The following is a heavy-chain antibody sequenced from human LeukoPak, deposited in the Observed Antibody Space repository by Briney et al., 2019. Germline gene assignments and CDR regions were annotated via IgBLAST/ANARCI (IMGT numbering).Heavy chain of an antibody. Sequence: PSGTLSLTCAVSGGSISSSNWWSWVRQPPGKGLEWIGEIYHSGSTNNNPSLKSRVTMSVDTSKNQFSLKLSSVTAADTAVYYCARDRPLSRVAARSTLDYWGQGTLVTVSS. J-gene: IGHJ4*02. V-gene: IGHV4-4*02. CDR3: ARDRPLSRVAARSTLDY. CDR1: GGSISSSNW. CDR2: IYHSGST. D-gene: IGHD6-6*01.